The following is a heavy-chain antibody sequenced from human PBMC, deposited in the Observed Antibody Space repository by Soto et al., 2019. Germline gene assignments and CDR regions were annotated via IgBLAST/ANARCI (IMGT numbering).Heavy chain of an antibody. V-gene: IGHV4-39*01. Sequence: PSETLSLTCSLSGASITSTTYFWAWIRQPPGKGLEWVGSIYYSGKTQYNPSLKSRATISVDRSRNQFSLQVSSVTAADTAVYYCAKNLHRTGPFDYWGQGTVVTVSS. CDR1: GASITSTTYF. CDR3: AKNLHRTGPFDY. CDR2: IYYSGKT. J-gene: IGHJ4*02.